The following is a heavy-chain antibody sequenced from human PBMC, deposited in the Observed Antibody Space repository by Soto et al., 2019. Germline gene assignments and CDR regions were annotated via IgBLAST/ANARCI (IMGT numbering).Heavy chain of an antibody. J-gene: IGHJ6*02. V-gene: IGHV1-2*02. Sequence: ASVKVSCKASGYPFTGPYIYWVRQAPGQGLEWMGWINPSSGGTEFAEKFQGRVTVTRDTSIRTVFLELNSLTSDDTAVYYCARLGYCSGGSCYSAPYYYYGMDVWGQGTTVTVSS. CDR1: GYPFTGPY. CDR2: INPSSGGT. CDR3: ARLGYCSGGSCYSAPYYYYGMDV. D-gene: IGHD2-15*01.